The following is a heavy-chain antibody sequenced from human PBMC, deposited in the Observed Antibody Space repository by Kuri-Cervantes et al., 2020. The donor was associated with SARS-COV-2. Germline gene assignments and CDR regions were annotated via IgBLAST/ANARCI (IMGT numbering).Heavy chain of an antibody. CDR3: VGGQAAGPRGFGY. CDR1: GFTFSGSA. CDR2: IRSKANSYAT. V-gene: IGHV3-73*01. Sequence: GGSLRLSCAASGFTFSGSAMHWVRQASGKGLEWVGRIRSKANSYATAYAASVKGRFTISRDDSKNTAHLQMNSLKTEDTAVYYCVGGQAAGPRGFGYWGQGTLVTVSS. J-gene: IGHJ4*02. D-gene: IGHD6-13*01.